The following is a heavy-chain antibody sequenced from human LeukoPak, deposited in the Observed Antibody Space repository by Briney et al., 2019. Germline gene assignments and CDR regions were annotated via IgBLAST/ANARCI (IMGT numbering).Heavy chain of an antibody. D-gene: IGHD6-13*01. Sequence: PSETLSLTCTVSGYSISSGYYWGWFRQPPGKGLEWIGSIYHSGSTYYNPSLKSRVTISVDTSKNQFSLKLSSVTAADTAVYYCARDWGIAAAGTYFDYWGQGTLVTVSS. CDR3: ARDWGIAAAGTYFDY. CDR2: IYHSGST. CDR1: GYSISSGYY. V-gene: IGHV4-38-2*02. J-gene: IGHJ4*02.